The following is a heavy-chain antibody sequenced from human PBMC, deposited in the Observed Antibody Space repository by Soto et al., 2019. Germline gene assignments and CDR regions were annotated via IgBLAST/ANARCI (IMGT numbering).Heavy chain of an antibody. CDR2: ISGGGDSI. J-gene: IGHJ5*02. CDR3: GKVADSGYYPVDR. V-gene: IGHV3-23*01. Sequence: GGSLRLSCAASGFTFSNYVMSWVRQAPGKGLEWVSAISGGGDSIYYADSVKGRFTVSRDNSKNTVYLQMDSLRVEDTAVYYCGKVADSGYYPVDRWGQGTLVTVSS. CDR1: GFTFSNYV. D-gene: IGHD3-22*01.